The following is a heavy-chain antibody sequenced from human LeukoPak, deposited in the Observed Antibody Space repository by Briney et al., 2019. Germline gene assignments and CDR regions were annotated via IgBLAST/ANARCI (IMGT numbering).Heavy chain of an antibody. V-gene: IGHV1-46*01. CDR2: INPSPGST. J-gene: IGHJ5*02. D-gene: IGHD3-10*01. CDR1: GGTFSSYA. Sequence: GASVKVSCKASGGTFSSYAIGWVRQAPGQGLEWIGIINPSPGSTTYAQKFQGRVTMTRDTSTSTVYMELSSLRSEDTAVYYCARGGLLQKYNCFDPWGQGTLVTVSS. CDR3: ARGGLLQKYNCFDP.